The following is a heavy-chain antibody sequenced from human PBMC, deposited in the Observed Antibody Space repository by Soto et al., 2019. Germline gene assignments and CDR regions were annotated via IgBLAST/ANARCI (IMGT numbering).Heavy chain of an antibody. D-gene: IGHD5-12*01. CDR3: AKHGTGIVATRGGYYYYGMDV. J-gene: IGHJ6*02. Sequence: QVQLVESGGGVVQPGRSLRLSCAASGFTFSSYGMHWVRQAPGKGLEWVAVISYDGSNKYYADSVKGRFTISRDNSKNTLYLQMNSLRAEDTAVYYCAKHGTGIVATRGGYYYYGMDVWGQGTTVTVSS. V-gene: IGHV3-30*18. CDR1: GFTFSSYG. CDR2: ISYDGSNK.